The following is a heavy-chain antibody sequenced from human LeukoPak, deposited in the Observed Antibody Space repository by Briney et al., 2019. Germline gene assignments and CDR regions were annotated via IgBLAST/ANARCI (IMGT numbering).Heavy chain of an antibody. D-gene: IGHD5-18*01. V-gene: IGHV3-11*01. J-gene: IGHJ5*02. Sequence: GGSLRLSCAAPGFTFSDYYMSWIRQAPGKGLEWVSYISSSGSTIYYADSVKGRFTISRDNAKNSLYLQMNSLRAEDTAVYYCARGLYSYGYSRFDPWGQGTLVTVSS. CDR1: GFTFSDYY. CDR3: ARGLYSYGYSRFDP. CDR2: ISSSGSTI.